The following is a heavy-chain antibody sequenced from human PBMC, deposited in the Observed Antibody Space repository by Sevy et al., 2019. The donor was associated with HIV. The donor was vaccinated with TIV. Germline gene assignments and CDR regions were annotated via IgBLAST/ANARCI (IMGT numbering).Heavy chain of an antibody. V-gene: IGHV4-59*01. CDR3: ARARGYRYGFLHDY. J-gene: IGHJ4*02. Sequence: SETLSLICTVSGGSISSDYWSWIRQPPGKGLEWIGDFHCSGSTNYNPSLKSRVTISVDTSKKQLSLKVRSGTAADTAVYYCARARGYRYGFLHDYWGQGTLVTVSS. CDR1: GGSISSDY. D-gene: IGHD5-18*01. CDR2: FHCSGST.